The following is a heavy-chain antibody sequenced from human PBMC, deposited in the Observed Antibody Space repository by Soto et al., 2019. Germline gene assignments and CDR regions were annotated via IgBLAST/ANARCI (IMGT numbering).Heavy chain of an antibody. CDR3: ARDDINGWKCDS. CDR2: IKQDGSQN. V-gene: IGHV3-7*01. D-gene: IGHD6-19*01. J-gene: IGHJ4*02. CDR1: GFTFSNYW. Sequence: EVQLVESGGGLVQPGGSLRLSCAASGFTFSNYWMSWVRQAPGKGLEWVANIKQDGSQNYYVDSVKGRFTTSRENNKNSFFLQMNSLRVEDTAVYYCARDDINGWKCDSWGRGTVVTVSS.